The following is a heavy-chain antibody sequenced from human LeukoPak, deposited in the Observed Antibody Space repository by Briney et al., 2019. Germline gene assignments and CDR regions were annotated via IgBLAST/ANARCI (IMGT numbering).Heavy chain of an antibody. CDR1: GFTFSSYW. J-gene: IGHJ4*02. CDR2: IKQDGSEK. CDR3: ASPLDDFWSGYYRPALKY. Sequence: TGGSLRLSCAASGFTFSSYWMSWVRQAPGKGLEWVANIKQDGSEKYYVDSVKGRFTISRDNAKNSLYLQMNSLRAEDTAVYYCASPLDDFWSGYYRPALKYWGQGTLVTVSS. V-gene: IGHV3-7*01. D-gene: IGHD3-3*01.